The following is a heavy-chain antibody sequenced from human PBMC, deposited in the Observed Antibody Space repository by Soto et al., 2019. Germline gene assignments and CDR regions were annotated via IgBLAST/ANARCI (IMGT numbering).Heavy chain of an antibody. CDR3: ARVWGCSSTSCYARGDNWFDP. J-gene: IGHJ5*02. D-gene: IGHD2-2*01. V-gene: IGHV1-18*01. CDR1: GYTFTCYG. CDR2: ISAYNGNT. Sequence: ASVKVSCKASGYTFTCYGISWVRQAPGQGLEWMGWISAYNGNTNYAQKLQGRVTMTTDTSTSTAYMELRSLRSDDTAVYYCARVWGCSSTSCYARGDNWFDPWGQGTLVTVSS.